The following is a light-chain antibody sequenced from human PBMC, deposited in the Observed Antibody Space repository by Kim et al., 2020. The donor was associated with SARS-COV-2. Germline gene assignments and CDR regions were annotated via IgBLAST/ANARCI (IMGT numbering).Light chain of an antibody. CDR2: AAS. CDR3: QQSYITPFT. Sequence: DIQMTQSPSSLSASVGDRVTITCRTTQSISSHLNWYQQKPGRAPKLLISAASTLQGGVPSRFSGSGSETDFTLTISSLPPEDFATYFCQQSYITPFTFRPGTKVDIK. J-gene: IGKJ3*01. V-gene: IGKV1-39*01. CDR1: QSISSH.